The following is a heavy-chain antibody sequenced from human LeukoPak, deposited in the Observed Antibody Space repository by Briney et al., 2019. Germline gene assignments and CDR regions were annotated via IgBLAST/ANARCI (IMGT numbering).Heavy chain of an antibody. V-gene: IGHV3-9*01. D-gene: IGHD5-18*01. CDR3: AKVAAAMVTDYFDY. CDR1: GFTFDDYA. CDR2: ISWNSGSI. J-gene: IGHJ4*02. Sequence: GGSLRLSCAASGFTFDDYAMHWVRQAPGKGLEWVSGISWNSGSIGYADSVKGRFAISRDNAKNSLYLQMNSLRAEDTALYFCAKVAAAMVTDYFDYWGQGTLVTVSS.